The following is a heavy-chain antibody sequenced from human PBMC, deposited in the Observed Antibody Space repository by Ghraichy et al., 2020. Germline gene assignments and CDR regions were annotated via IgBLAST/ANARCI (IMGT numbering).Heavy chain of an antibody. D-gene: IGHD6-13*01. CDR3: ARDTKKGETAAGFDY. J-gene: IGHJ4*02. CDR1: GFTFGTYW. Sequence: GGSLRLSCAASGFTFGTYWMSWVRQAPGKGLEWVANIKEDGSEKYYVDSVKGRFTISRDDAKNSLYLQMNSLRGEDTAVYYCARDTKKGETAAGFDYWGQGTLVTVSS. V-gene: IGHV3-7*01. CDR2: IKEDGSEK.